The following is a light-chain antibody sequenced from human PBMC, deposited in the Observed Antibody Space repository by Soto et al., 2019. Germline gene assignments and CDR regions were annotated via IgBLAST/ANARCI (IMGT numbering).Light chain of an antibody. Sequence: EVVMTQSPATLSVSPGERVTLSCRASQSINAHLAWYQQKPGQAPRLLIHGASTRATGIPARFSGSGFGTEFIRTISSLQSVDFAVYDCQQYNTWLWTFGQGTKVEIQ. J-gene: IGKJ1*01. CDR1: QSINAH. V-gene: IGKV3-15*01. CDR2: GAS. CDR3: QQYNTWLWT.